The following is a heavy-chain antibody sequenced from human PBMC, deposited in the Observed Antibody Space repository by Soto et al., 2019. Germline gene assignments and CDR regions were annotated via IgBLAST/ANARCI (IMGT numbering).Heavy chain of an antibody. CDR1: GFTFRTNA. CDR2: ISGTSGSP. CDR3: AKGRELPIHDAFDS. V-gene: IGHV3-23*01. D-gene: IGHD1-26*01. J-gene: IGHJ3*02. Sequence: EVHLFESGGGLVQPGGSLTLSGAASGFTFRTNAMSWVRQAPGQGLECVATISGTSGSPYYADSVRGRFTISRDNSQNTLDLKMDSLRAEDTAVYYCAKGRELPIHDAFDSWCQGTMVTVSP.